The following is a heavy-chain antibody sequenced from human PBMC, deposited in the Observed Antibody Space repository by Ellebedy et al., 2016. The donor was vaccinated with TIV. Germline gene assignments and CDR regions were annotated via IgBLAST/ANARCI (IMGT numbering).Heavy chain of an antibody. V-gene: IGHV3-30-3*01. Sequence: GESLKISXAASGFTFSSYAMHWVRQAPGKGLEWVAVISYDGSNKYYADSVKGRFTISRDNSKNTLYLQMNSLRAEDTAVYYCARDGPHTYYYDSSGPPPYYYDYWGQGTLVTVSS. D-gene: IGHD3-22*01. CDR2: ISYDGSNK. J-gene: IGHJ4*02. CDR1: GFTFSSYA. CDR3: ARDGPHTYYYDSSGPPPYYYDY.